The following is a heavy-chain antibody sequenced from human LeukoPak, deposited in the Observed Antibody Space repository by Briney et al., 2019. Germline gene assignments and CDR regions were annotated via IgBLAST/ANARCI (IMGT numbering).Heavy chain of an antibody. CDR1: DGSINDYY. V-gene: IGHV4-59*01. CDR3: YCSGSDVRPWPDGMDV. J-gene: IGHJ6*02. CDR2: IYYTGST. Sequence: SETLSLTCTVSDGSINDYYWTWIRQPPGKELEWIGYIYYTGSTNDNPSLQSRVTISVDTSKNQFSLSLRSVSAGARTGRHFYCSGSDVRPWPDGMDVWGQGTTVTVSS. D-gene: IGHD3-10*02.